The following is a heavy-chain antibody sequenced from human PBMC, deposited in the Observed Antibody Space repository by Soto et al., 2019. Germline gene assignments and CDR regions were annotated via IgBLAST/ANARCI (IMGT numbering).Heavy chain of an antibody. J-gene: IGHJ4*02. D-gene: IGHD2-15*01. Sequence: SETLSLTCTVSGASFTNYLYFWNWVPQSPXPGLEWHVYNYDTANTNFDPSHDGRLIMSDNTTNNQYSQHLTLVTAAEAAVYCWARGSQFVSSTRWSNFDFWGQGALVTVSS. V-gene: IGHV4-61*01. CDR2: NYDTANT. CDR1: GASFTNYLYF. CDR3: ARGSQFVSSTRWSNFDF.